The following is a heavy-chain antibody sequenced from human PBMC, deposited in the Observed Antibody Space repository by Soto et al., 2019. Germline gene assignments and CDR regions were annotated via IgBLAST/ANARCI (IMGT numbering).Heavy chain of an antibody. D-gene: IGHD2-15*01. V-gene: IGHV3-23*01. CDR1: GFPFSTYA. Sequence: GGSLRLSCAASGFPFSTYAMSWVRQAPGRGLEWVSAISGSGGSTYYADSVKGRFTISRDNSKNTLYLQMNSLRAEDTAVYYCAKDVGNIVVVVAASQNFDYWGQGTLVTVSS. CDR3: AKDVGNIVVVVAASQNFDY. J-gene: IGHJ4*02. CDR2: ISGSGGST.